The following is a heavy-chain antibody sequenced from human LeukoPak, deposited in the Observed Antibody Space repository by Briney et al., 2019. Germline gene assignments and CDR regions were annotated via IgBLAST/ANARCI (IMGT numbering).Heavy chain of an antibody. J-gene: IGHJ4*02. CDR3: VRDKIVGATKNDY. CDR2: IKQDGSEK. Sequence: GGSLRLSCAASGFTFSSYWMSWVRQAPGKGLEWVANIKQDGSEKYYVDSAKGRFTISRDNAQNSLYLHMNSLRAEDTAVYYCVRDKIVGATKNDYWGQGILVTVSS. CDR1: GFTFSSYW. V-gene: IGHV3-7*03. D-gene: IGHD1-26*01.